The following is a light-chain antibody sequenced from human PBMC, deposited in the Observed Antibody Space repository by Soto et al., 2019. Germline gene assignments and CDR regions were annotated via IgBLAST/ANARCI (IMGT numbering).Light chain of an antibody. J-gene: IGLJ1*01. CDR3: QSYDRSLSGYV. Sequence: QSVLTQPPSVSGAPGQRVTISCTGSSSNIGAGYDVHWYQQLPGTAPKLLIYGNSNRPSGVPDRFSGSKSGTSASLAITGLHAEAEADYYCQSYDRSLSGYVFGTGTKVTVL. V-gene: IGLV1-40*01. CDR1: SSNIGAGYD. CDR2: GNS.